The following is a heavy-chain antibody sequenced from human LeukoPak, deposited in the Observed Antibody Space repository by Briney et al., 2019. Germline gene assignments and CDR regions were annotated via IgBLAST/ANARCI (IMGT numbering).Heavy chain of an antibody. J-gene: IGHJ4*02. CDR2: VYYSGST. Sequence: SETLSLTCSVSGGSIGSYYWSWIRQPPGKGLEWMGYVYYSGSTNYNPSLKSRVTISVDTSKNQFSLKLSSVTAADTAVYYCAKLFPPIYWGQGTLVTVPS. CDR3: AKLFPPIY. CDR1: GGSIGSYY. V-gene: IGHV4-59*08.